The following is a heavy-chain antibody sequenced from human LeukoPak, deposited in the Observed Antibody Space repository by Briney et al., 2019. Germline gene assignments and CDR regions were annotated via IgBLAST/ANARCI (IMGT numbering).Heavy chain of an antibody. CDR1: GFTVSSNY. D-gene: IGHD1-14*01. CDR2: IYSGGST. CDR3: AGVVRGKTNY. Sequence: GGSLRLSCAASGFTVSSNYMSWVRPAPGKGLEWVLVIYSGGSTYYAGSVNGRFTISRDNSKNSLYLQMNSLRAEDTAVYYSAGVVRGKTNYWGQGTLGTVSS. J-gene: IGHJ4*02. V-gene: IGHV3-66*02.